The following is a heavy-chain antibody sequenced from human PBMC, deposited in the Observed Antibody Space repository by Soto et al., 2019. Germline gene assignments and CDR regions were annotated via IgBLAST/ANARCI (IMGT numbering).Heavy chain of an antibody. CDR3: AMSDPEGRSVV. D-gene: IGHD6-6*01. CDR2: LYYSGNT. J-gene: IGHJ6*02. V-gene: IGHV4-59*01. CDR1: GASISTYY. Sequence: QMQLQESGPGVVKPSETLSLTCTVSGASISTYYWTWIRQAPGKGLEWIGYLYYSGNTNYNPSPNSRITVTGDTPKNHFYLTLPSANAVDTTVDICAMSDPEGRSVVWGQGTTVAVSS.